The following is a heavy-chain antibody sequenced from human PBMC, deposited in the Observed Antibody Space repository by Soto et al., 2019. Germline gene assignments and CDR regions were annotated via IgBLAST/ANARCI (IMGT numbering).Heavy chain of an antibody. J-gene: IGHJ4*02. V-gene: IGHV3-11*06. Sequence: GGSLRLSCAASGFTFSDYYMSWIRQAPGKGLEWVSYISSSSSYTNYADSVKGRFTISRDNAKNSLYLQMNSLRAEDTAVYYCARGSTSWYCDFWGQGNLVTVSS. CDR3: ARGSTSWYCDF. CDR2: ISSSSSYT. D-gene: IGHD2-2*01. CDR1: GFTFSDYY.